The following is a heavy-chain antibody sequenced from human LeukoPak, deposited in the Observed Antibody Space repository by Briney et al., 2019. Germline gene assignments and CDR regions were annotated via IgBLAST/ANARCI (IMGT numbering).Heavy chain of an antibody. J-gene: IGHJ4*02. CDR2: INIYNATK. Sequence: ASVKVSCKASGYRFIDYGITWVRQAPGQGLEWMGSINIYNATKAYAQTFQGRVTMTRDTSTRTAYMALSSLKSDDTDIYSCASEAILGASLIYWGTGTLVTASS. CDR1: GYRFIDYG. V-gene: IGHV1-18*01. CDR3: ASEAILGASLIY. D-gene: IGHD5-18*01.